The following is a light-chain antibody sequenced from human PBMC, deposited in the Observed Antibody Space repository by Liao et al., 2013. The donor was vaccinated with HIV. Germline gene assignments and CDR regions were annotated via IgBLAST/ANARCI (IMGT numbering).Light chain of an antibody. CDR2: QDT. CDR3: QAWDSSPYV. V-gene: IGLV3-1*01. CDR1: TLGDKY. Sequence: SYELTQPPSVSVSPGQTASITCSGDTLGDKYACWYQQRPGQSPVLVIYQDTKRPSGIPERFSGSNSGNTATLTISGTQAVDEADYYCQAWDSSPYVFGTGTKVTVL. J-gene: IGLJ1*01.